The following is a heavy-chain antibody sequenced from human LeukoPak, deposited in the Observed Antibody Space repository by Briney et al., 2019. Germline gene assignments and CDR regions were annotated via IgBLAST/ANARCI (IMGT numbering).Heavy chain of an antibody. CDR3: ARSPDYYDSSGYYPFDP. D-gene: IGHD3-22*01. CDR1: GYTVTSYG. J-gene: IGHJ5*02. V-gene: IGHV1-18*01. CDR2: ISAYNGNT. Sequence: ASVKVSCKASGYTVTSYGISWVRQAPGQGLEWMGWISAYNGNTNYAQKLQGRVTMTTDTSTSTAYMELRSLRSDDTAVYYCARSPDYYDSSGYYPFDPWGRGTLVTVSS.